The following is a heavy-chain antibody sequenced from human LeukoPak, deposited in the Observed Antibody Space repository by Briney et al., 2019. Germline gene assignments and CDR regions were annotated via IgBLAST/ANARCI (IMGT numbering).Heavy chain of an antibody. Sequence: GGTLRLSCAASGFYFANYAMSWVRQAPGKGLEWVSATVGGGSPNTYHADSVKGRFTISRDNSKNTLFLQMNSLRAEDTAIYYCTKAPIVSCSGAFCYPFDSWGQGTLVTVSS. V-gene: IGHV3-23*01. J-gene: IGHJ4*02. CDR1: GFYFANYA. CDR2: TVGGGSPNT. CDR3: TKAPIVSCSGAFCYPFDS. D-gene: IGHD2-15*01.